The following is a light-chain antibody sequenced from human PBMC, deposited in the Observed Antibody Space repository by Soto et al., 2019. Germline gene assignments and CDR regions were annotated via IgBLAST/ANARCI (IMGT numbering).Light chain of an antibody. Sequence: EIALTQSPGTLSLSPGERDTLSCRASQSVSSSYLAWYQQKPGKAPRLLIYGASSRAIGNPDRFSGSGPGTDFTLTISRLEGEDFAVYYCQQYGSSPELTVGGGTKVDIK. CDR2: GAS. V-gene: IGKV3-20*01. CDR3: QQYGSSPELT. CDR1: QSVSSSY. J-gene: IGKJ4*01.